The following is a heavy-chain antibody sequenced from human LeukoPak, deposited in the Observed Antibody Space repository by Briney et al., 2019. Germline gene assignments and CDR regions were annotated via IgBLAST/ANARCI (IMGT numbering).Heavy chain of an antibody. J-gene: IGHJ4*02. V-gene: IGHV3-30*18. D-gene: IGHD5-18*01. CDR2: ISYDGSNK. CDR3: AKERGYSYGLEIDY. CDR1: GFTFSSYG. Sequence: GGSLRLSCAASGFTFSSYGMHWVRQAPGKGLEWVAVISYDGSNKYYADSVKGRFTISRDNSKNTLYLQMNSLRAEDTAVYYCAKERGYSYGLEIDYWGQGTQVTVSS.